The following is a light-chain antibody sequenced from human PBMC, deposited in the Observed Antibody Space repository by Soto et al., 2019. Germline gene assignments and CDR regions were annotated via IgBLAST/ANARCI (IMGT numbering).Light chain of an antibody. CDR2: GAS. Sequence: EIVLTQSPGTLSLSPGERATLSCRASQSVSSSYLAWYQQKPGQAPRLLIYGASSRATGIPDRISGSGSGTDFTLTISRLEPEDFAVYYCQQYGSSPRMFGQGTKVEIK. CDR1: QSVSSSY. J-gene: IGKJ1*01. V-gene: IGKV3-20*01. CDR3: QQYGSSPRM.